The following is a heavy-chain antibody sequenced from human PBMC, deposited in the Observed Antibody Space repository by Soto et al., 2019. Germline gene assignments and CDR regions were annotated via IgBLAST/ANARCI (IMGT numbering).Heavy chain of an antibody. Sequence: GGSLRLSCAASGFTFDDYAMHWVRQAPGKGLEWVSGISWNSGSIGYADSVKGRFTISRDNAKNSLYLQMNSLRAEDTALYYCEKCAGSGMHYYYMDVWGKGTTVNVSS. CDR2: ISWNSGSI. J-gene: IGHJ6*03. CDR3: EKCAGSGMHYYYMDV. V-gene: IGHV3-9*01. CDR1: GFTFDDYA. D-gene: IGHD3-10*01.